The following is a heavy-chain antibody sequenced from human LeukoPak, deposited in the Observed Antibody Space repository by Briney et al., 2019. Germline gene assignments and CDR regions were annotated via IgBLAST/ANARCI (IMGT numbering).Heavy chain of an antibody. CDR2: IKQDGSEK. J-gene: IGHJ6*03. D-gene: IGHD3-3*01. CDR3: ARVAHPRYDFWSGYASPCYYMDV. V-gene: IGHV3-7*01. Sequence: PGGSLRLSCAASGFTFSSYWMSWVRQAPGKGLEWVANIKQDGSEKYYVDSVKGRFTISRDNAKNSLYLQMNSLRAEDTAVYYCARVAHPRYDFWSGYASPCYYMDVWGKGTTVTVSS. CDR1: GFTFSSYW.